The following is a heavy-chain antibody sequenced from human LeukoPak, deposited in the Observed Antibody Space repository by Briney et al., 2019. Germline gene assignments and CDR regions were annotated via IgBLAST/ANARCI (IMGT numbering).Heavy chain of an antibody. CDR2: ISGSGGRT. Sequence: GASLRLSCAASGFTFSSYAMSWVRQAPGKGLEWVSAISGSGGRTYYADSVKGRFTISRDNSKNTLYLQMNSLRAEDTAVYYCAKYTPGGYSYGYPDYWGQGTLVTVSS. J-gene: IGHJ4*02. CDR3: AKYTPGGYSYGYPDY. V-gene: IGHV3-23*01. CDR1: GFTFSSYA. D-gene: IGHD5-18*01.